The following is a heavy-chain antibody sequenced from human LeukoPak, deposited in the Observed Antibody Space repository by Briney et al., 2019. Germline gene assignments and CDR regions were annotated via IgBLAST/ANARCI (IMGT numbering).Heavy chain of an antibody. CDR1: GFTFSSYG. Sequence: GGSLRLSCAASGFTFSSYGMHWVRQAPGKGLEWVAVIWYDGSNKYYADSVKGRFTISRDNSKNTLYLQMNSLRAEDTAVYYCARDGYNLAFDIWGQGTMVTVSS. D-gene: IGHD5-12*01. V-gene: IGHV3-33*01. J-gene: IGHJ3*02. CDR2: IWYDGSNK. CDR3: ARDGYNLAFDI.